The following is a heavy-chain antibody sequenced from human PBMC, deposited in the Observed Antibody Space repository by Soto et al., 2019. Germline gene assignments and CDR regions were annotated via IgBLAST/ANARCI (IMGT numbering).Heavy chain of an antibody. Sequence: XAILSLPCDVYGGSLSGYFWSWIPQSPGKGLEWIGEINHSGKTNYNPSLKSRVTISVDASKNQFSLKLKSVTAADTAVYYCTRRFGRATINVIGGLPGDVWGQRTTVTVSS. CDR1: GGSLSGYF. V-gene: IGHV4-34*01. CDR3: TRRFGRATINVIGGLPGDV. J-gene: IGHJ6*02. D-gene: IGHD5-12*01. CDR2: INHSGKT.